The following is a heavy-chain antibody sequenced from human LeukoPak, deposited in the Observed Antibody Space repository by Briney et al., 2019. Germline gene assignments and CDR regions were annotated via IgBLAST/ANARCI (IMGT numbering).Heavy chain of an antibody. CDR1: GGSFSGYY. CDR2: INHSGST. V-gene: IGHV4-34*01. J-gene: IGHJ2*01. Sequence: PSETLSLTCAVYGGSFSGYYWSWIRQPPGKGLEWIGEINHSGSTNYNPSLKSRVTISVDTSKNQFSLKLSSVTAADTAVYYCARQLVVVVPAAPYWYFDLWGRGTLVTVSS. CDR3: ARQLVVVVPAAPYWYFDL. D-gene: IGHD2-2*01.